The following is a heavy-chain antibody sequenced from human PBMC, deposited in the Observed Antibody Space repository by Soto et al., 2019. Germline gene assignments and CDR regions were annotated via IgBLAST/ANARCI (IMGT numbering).Heavy chain of an antibody. D-gene: IGHD1-1*01. CDR2: ISAYNGNT. CDR1: VYAYTSCC. V-gene: IGHV1-18*01. J-gene: IGHJ5*02. CDR3: ARDMKWTVALESGKTWFEL. Sequence: VPVKLCSEESVYAYTSCCRSWPQQYLEKGREWMGWISAYNGNTNYAQKLQGRVTMTTDTSTSTAYMELRSLRSDDTAVYYCARDMKWTVALESGKTWFELWGQGTLVTVSS.